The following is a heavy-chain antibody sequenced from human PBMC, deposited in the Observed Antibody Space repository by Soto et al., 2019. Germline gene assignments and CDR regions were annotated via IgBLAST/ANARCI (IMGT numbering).Heavy chain of an antibody. J-gene: IGHJ4*02. CDR1: GFTFSSYG. Sequence: PGGSLRLSCAASGFTFSSYGMHWVRQAPGKGLEWVAVISYDGSNKYYADSVKGRFTISRDNSKNTLYLQMNSLRAEDTAVYYCANERRGWGRPAVYGDLFDYWGQGTLVTVSS. CDR3: ANERRGWGRPAVYGDLFDY. CDR2: ISYDGSNK. D-gene: IGHD4-17*01. V-gene: IGHV3-30*18.